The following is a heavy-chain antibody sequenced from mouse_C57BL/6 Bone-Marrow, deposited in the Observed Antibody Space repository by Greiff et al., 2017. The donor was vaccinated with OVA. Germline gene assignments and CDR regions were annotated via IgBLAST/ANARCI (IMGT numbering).Heavy chain of an antibody. D-gene: IGHD1-1*01. Sequence: QVQLQQPGAELVRPGSSVKLSCKASGYTFTSYWMHWVKQRPIQGLEWIGNIDPSDSETHYNQKFKDKATLTVDKSSSTAYMQLSSLTSEDSAVYYCATGGSSVAWEWGEEALGTVSA. V-gene: IGHV1-52*01. CDR1: GYTFTSYW. CDR3: ATGGSSVAWE. CDR2: IDPSDSET. J-gene: IGHJ3*02.